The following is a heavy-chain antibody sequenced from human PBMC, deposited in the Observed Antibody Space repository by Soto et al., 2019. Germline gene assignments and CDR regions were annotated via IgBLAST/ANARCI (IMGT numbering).Heavy chain of an antibody. V-gene: IGHV1-2*02. J-gene: IGHJ5*02. D-gene: IGHD1-1*01. Sequence: ASVKVSCKTSGYTFIAYYLHWVRQVPGQGLEWMGWVNPKSGDTNYAQKFQGRLSMTRDTSLSSAHMHLSRLTSDDTAVYYCATGTNGTTGWLHPWGQGTQVTVSS. CDR3: ATGTNGTTGWLHP. CDR2: VNPKSGDT. CDR1: GYTFIAYY.